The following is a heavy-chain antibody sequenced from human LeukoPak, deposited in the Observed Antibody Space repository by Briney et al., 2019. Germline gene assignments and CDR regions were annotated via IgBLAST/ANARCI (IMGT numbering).Heavy chain of an antibody. CDR1: GFTLSSCS. D-gene: IGHD2-15*01. CDR2: ISASGGST. V-gene: IGHV3-23*01. J-gene: IGHJ4*02. CDR3: AKGSANLARFDY. Sequence: PGGSLRLSCAASGFTLSSCSMNWVRQAPGKGLEGVSGISASGGSTFYADSVKGRITISRDNSENTLYLQMNSLRAEETAVYYCAKGSANLARFDYWGQGTLVTVSS.